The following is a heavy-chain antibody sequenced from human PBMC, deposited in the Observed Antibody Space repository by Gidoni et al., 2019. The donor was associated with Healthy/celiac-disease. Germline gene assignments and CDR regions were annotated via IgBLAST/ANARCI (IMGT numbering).Heavy chain of an antibody. D-gene: IGHD6-13*01. J-gene: IGHJ4*02. Sequence: QVQLQESGPGLVKPSETLSLTCTVSGGSISSYYWSWIRQPPGKGLEWIGYIYYSGSTNYNPSLKSRVTISVDTSKNQFSLKLSSVTAADTAVYYCARAYSSSWVQIDYWGQGTLVTVSS. CDR1: GGSISSYY. CDR3: ARAYSSSWVQIDY. V-gene: IGHV4-59*01. CDR2: IYYSGST.